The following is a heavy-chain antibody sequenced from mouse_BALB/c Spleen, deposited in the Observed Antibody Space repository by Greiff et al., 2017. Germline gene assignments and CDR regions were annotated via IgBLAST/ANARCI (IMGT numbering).Heavy chain of an antibody. D-gene: IGHD2-12*01. V-gene: IGHV2-2*02. CDR1: GFSLTSYG. J-gene: IGHJ4*01. CDR3: ATYRDYAMDY. Sequence: VHLVESGPGLVQPSQSLSITCTVSGFSLTSYGVHWVRQSPGKGLEWLGVIWSGGSTDYNAAFISRLSISKDNSKSQVFFKMNSLQANDTAIYYCATYRDYAMDYWGQGTSVTVSS. CDR2: IWSGGST.